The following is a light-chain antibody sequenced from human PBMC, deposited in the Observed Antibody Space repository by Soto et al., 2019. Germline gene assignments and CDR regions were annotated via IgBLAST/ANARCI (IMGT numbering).Light chain of an antibody. CDR3: QQYNSYWT. V-gene: IGKV1-5*01. CDR1: QTISSW. CDR2: DAS. J-gene: IGKJ1*01. Sequence: DIQMTQSPSTLSASVGDRVIITCRASQTISSWLAWYQQKPGKAPKLLIYDASSLESGAPSRFSGRGSGTEFTLTISSLQPDDFATYYCQQYNSYWTFGQGTKVDI.